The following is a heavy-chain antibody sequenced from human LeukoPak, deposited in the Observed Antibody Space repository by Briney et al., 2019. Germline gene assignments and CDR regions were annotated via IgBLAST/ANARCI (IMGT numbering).Heavy chain of an antibody. CDR2: INHSGST. V-gene: IGHV4-34*01. J-gene: IGHJ4*02. CDR1: GGSFSGYY. Sequence: SETLSLTCAVYGGSFSGYYWSWIRQPPGKGLEWIGEINHSGSTNYNPSFKSRVTISVDTSKNQFSLKLSSVTAADTAVYYCARTDCSGGSCAPFEYWGQGTLVTVSS. D-gene: IGHD2-15*01. CDR3: ARTDCSGGSCAPFEY.